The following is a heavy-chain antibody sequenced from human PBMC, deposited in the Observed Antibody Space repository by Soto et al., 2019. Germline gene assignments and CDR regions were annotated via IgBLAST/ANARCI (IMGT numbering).Heavy chain of an antibody. CDR3: ARQRSVVVTPWWCDP. Sequence: QVQLLESGPGLVKPSETLSLTCTVSGGSISSYYWSWIRQPPGKGLEWIGYIYHSGSSNYNPSLNSRVTMLLDTSKNRVSLKLSSVTAADTAVYYCARQRSVVVTPWWCDPWGQGTLVTVSS. D-gene: IGHD2-15*01. CDR2: IYHSGSS. J-gene: IGHJ5*02. CDR1: GGSISSYY. V-gene: IGHV4-59*08.